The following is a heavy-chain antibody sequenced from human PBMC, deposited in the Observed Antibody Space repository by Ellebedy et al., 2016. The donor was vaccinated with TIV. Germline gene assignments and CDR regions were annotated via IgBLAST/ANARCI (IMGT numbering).Heavy chain of an antibody. Sequence: SETLSLXXTVSGGSISSYYWSWIRQPAGKGLEWIGRIYTSGSTNYNPSLKSRVTMSVDTSKNQFSLKLSSVTAADTAVYYCASPFSGGGDAFDIWGQGTMVTVSS. D-gene: IGHD3-16*01. CDR3: ASPFSGGGDAFDI. J-gene: IGHJ3*02. V-gene: IGHV4-4*07. CDR1: GGSISSYY. CDR2: IYTSGST.